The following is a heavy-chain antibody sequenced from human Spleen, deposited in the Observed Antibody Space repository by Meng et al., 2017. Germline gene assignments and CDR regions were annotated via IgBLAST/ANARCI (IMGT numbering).Heavy chain of an antibody. Sequence: EVQLVDSGGGLVKPGTSLRLSCAASGFTFSSYTMHWVRLAPGKGLEWVSSISSGGNYIYYADSLKGRFTISRDNAKNSLFLQMSSLRAEDTGLYYCARDFSKGDYWGLGTLVTVSS. CDR3: ARDFSKGDY. CDR2: ISSGGNYI. D-gene: IGHD2/OR15-2a*01. CDR1: GFTFSSYT. V-gene: IGHV3-21*01. J-gene: IGHJ4*02.